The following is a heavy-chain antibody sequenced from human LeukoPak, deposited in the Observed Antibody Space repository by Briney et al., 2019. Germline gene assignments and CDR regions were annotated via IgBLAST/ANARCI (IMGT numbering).Heavy chain of an antibody. V-gene: IGHV4-39*07. CDR3: ARLPARYAFDI. D-gene: IGHD6-6*01. Sequence: SETLSLTCTVSGGSISSSSYYWGWIRQPPGKGLEWIGSMYYSGYTYYNPSLKSRVTLSVDTSKNQFSLKLKSMTAADTAVYYCARLPARYAFDIWGQGTMVTVSS. CDR1: GGSISSSSYY. CDR2: MYYSGYT. J-gene: IGHJ3*02.